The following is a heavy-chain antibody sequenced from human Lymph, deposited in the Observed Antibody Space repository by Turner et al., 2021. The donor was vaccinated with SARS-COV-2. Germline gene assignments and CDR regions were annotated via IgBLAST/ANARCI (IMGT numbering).Heavy chain of an antibody. J-gene: IGHJ6*02. CDR2: ISYDGSNK. Sequence: QVQLVESGGGVFQPGRSLRLSCAASGFTFSSYAMHWVRQAPGKGLEWVALISYDGSNKYYADSVKGRFTISRDNSKKTLYLQMNSLRAEDTAVYYCARDFGGGMDVWGQGTTVTVSS. D-gene: IGHD3-16*01. CDR3: ARDFGGGMDV. CDR1: GFTFSSYA. V-gene: IGHV3-30-3*01.